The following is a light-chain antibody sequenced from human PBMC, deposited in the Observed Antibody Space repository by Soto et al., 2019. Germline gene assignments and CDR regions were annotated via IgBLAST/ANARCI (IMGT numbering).Light chain of an antibody. CDR3: QLRSNWPRLT. J-gene: IGKJ4*01. Sequence: EIVLTQSPATLSLSPGERATLSCRASQSVSSYLAWYQQKPGQAPRILIYDASNRATGIPARFSGSGSGTDFTLSISSLEPEDFAVYYYQLRSNWPRLTFGGGTKVEIK. CDR1: QSVSSY. V-gene: IGKV3-11*01. CDR2: DAS.